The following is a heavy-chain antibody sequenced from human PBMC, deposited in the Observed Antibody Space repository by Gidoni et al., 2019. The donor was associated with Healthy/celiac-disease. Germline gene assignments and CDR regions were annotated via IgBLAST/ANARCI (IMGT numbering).Heavy chain of an antibody. CDR2: INPSGGST. Sequence: QVQLVQSGAEAKKPGASVKGSCKAAGDTVTSYYMHWVRQAPGQGLEWMGIINPSGGSTSYAQKFQGRVTMTRDTSTSTVYMELSSLRSEDTAVYYCARDVGATEDDAFDIWGQGTMVTVSS. J-gene: IGHJ3*02. CDR3: ARDVGATEDDAFDI. CDR1: GDTVTSYY. D-gene: IGHD1-26*01. V-gene: IGHV1-46*01.